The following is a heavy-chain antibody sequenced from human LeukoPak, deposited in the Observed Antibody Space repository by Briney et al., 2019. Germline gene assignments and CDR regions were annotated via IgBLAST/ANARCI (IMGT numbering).Heavy chain of an antibody. D-gene: IGHD3-22*01. CDR1: GGSIRSYD. CDR3: ARHWDSSGYYYAYDY. J-gene: IGHJ4*02. Sequence: IPSETLSLTCIVSGGSIRSYDWSWIRQPPGKGLEWIGYIYYSGSTNYNPSLKSRVTISVDTSKNQFSLKLSSVTAADTAVYYCARHWDSSGYYYAYDYWGQGTLVTVSS. V-gene: IGHV4-59*08. CDR2: IYYSGST.